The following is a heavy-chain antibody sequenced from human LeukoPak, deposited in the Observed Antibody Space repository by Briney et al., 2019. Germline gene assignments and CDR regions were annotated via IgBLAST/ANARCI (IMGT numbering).Heavy chain of an antibody. V-gene: IGHV3-21*01. D-gene: IGHD1-26*01. J-gene: IGHJ3*02. CDR3: ARDLVGATEGAFDI. CDR2: ISSSSSYI. Sequence: GGSLRLSCAASGFTFSSYSMNWVRQAPGKGLEWVSSISSSSSYIYYADSVKGRFTISRDNAKNSLYLQMNSMRAEDTAVYYCARDLVGATEGAFDIWGQGTMVTDSS. CDR1: GFTFSSYS.